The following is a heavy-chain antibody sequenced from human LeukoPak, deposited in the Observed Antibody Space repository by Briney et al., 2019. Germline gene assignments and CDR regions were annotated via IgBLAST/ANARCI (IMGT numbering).Heavy chain of an antibody. V-gene: IGHV4-59*12. J-gene: IGHJ4*02. Sequence: SSETLSLTCTVSGGSISSYYWSWIRQPPGKGLEWIGYIYYSGSTNYNPSLKSRVTMSVDKSKNQFSLKVNSVTAADTAVYYCTRAFGGTEDAWGQGTLVTVSS. D-gene: IGHD1-26*01. CDR3: TRAFGGTEDA. CDR1: GGSISSYY. CDR2: IYYSGST.